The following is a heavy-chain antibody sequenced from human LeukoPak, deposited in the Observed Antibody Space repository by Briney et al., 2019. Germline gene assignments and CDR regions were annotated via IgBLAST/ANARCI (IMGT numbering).Heavy chain of an antibody. Sequence: GGSLRLSCAASGVTFSSYGMHWVRQAPGKGPEWVAVISYDGTNKYHADSVKGRFTISRDNSKNTLFLQMNGLRAEDTAVYYCAKDVLTGSGHFFDFWGQGTLVTVSS. CDR1: GVTFSSYG. D-gene: IGHD3-9*01. V-gene: IGHV3-30*18. CDR2: ISYDGTNK. CDR3: AKDVLTGSGHFFDF. J-gene: IGHJ4*02.